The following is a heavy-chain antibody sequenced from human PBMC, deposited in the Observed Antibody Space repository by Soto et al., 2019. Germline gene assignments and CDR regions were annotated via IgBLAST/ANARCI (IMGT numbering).Heavy chain of an antibody. CDR1: GFTFSSYA. D-gene: IGHD2-2*01. CDR3: AKGGVVVVPDMDV. CDR2: ISGSGANT. Sequence: EVQLLESGGGLVQPGGSLRLSCAASGFTFSSYAMSWVRQAPGKGPEWVSAISGSGANTYYADPVKGRFTISRDNSKNTLYLQINSLRAEDTAVYYCAKGGVVVVPDMDVWGKGTTVTVSS. J-gene: IGHJ6*03. V-gene: IGHV3-23*01.